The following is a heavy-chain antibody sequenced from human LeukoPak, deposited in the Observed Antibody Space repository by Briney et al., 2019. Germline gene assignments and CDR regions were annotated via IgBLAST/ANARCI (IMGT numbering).Heavy chain of an antibody. Sequence: PGGSLRLSCAASGFTFSSYGMHWVRQAPGKGLEWVSAISGSGGSTYYADSVKGRFTISRDNSKNTLYLQMNSLRAEDTAVYYCAKALVGYCSSTSCPYYYYYYMDVWGKGTTVTVSS. D-gene: IGHD2-2*01. CDR3: AKALVGYCSSTSCPYYYYYYMDV. V-gene: IGHV3-23*01. CDR2: ISGSGGST. CDR1: GFTFSSYG. J-gene: IGHJ6*03.